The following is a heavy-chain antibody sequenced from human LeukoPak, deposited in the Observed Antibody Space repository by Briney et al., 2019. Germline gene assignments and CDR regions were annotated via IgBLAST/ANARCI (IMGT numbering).Heavy chain of an antibody. Sequence: GGSLRLSCAASGFTVSSNYMSWVRQAPGKGLEWVSVIYSGGSTYYADSVKGRFTISRDNSKNTLYLQMNSLRAEDTAVYYCARGCFVSSGTGFDYWGQGTLVTVSS. V-gene: IGHV3-53*01. J-gene: IGHJ4*02. CDR1: GFTVSSNY. CDR3: ARGCFVSSGTGFDY. CDR2: IYSGGST. D-gene: IGHD2-8*02.